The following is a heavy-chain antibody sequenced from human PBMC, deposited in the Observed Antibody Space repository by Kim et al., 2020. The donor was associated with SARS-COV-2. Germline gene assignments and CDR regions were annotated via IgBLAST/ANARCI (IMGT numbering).Heavy chain of an antibody. Sequence: NPHLKSPVAISGDTSKNQFSLKLSSVTAADTAVDYCARVVPPAIGWGFDPWGQGTLVTVSS. V-gene: IGHV4-59*01. J-gene: IGHJ5*02. D-gene: IGHD2-2*01. CDR3: ARVVPPAIGWGFDP.